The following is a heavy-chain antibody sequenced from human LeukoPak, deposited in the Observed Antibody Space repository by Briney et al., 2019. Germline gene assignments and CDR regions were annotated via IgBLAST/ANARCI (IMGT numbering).Heavy chain of an antibody. CDR1: GLSFSLYY. CDR3: ARGPNGGGWIGDV. CDR2: ISGSGTYT. D-gene: IGHD3-16*01. J-gene: IGHJ6*02. Sequence: GGPLRLFCAASGLSFSLYYMIGLRQAREKAVEWVSGISGSGTYTYYADSLRGRFTLYRKNTNNSLFLRMNSLRAEDTALYYCARGPNGGGWIGDVWGQGTTVTVSS. V-gene: IGHV3-11*06.